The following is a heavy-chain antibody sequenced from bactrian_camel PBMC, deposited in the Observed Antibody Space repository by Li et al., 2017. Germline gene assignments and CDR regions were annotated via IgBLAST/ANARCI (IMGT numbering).Heavy chain of an antibody. CDR1: GSTYNRYC. Sequence: HVQLVESGGGSVQIGGSLRLSCSMSGSTYNRYCMGWFRQAPGKEREGVAALDADGRTRYADSAKGRFTISRDNANDALYLQMNSLKPEDTAMYYCAADPRVSCPPFLMVPNYWGQGTQVTVS. V-gene: IGHV3S53*01. J-gene: IGHJ4*01. D-gene: IGHD7*01. CDR2: LDADGRT. CDR3: AADPRVSCPPFLMVPNY.